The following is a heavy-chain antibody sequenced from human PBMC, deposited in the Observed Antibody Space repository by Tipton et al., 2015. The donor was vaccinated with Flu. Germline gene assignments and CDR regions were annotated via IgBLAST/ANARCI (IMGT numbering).Heavy chain of an antibody. CDR1: GGSITTYY. V-gene: IGHV4-4*09. CDR3: ARGGYYSGSRELDS. J-gene: IGHJ4*02. Sequence: TLSLTCSVSGGSITTYYWSWLRQPPGKGLELIGYMYHNEDAKYNPSLKSRVTISVDTSKNEVSLKLNSVTAADSAIYYCARGGYYSGSRELDSWGQGTLVTVSS. CDR2: MYHNEDA. D-gene: IGHD3-10*01.